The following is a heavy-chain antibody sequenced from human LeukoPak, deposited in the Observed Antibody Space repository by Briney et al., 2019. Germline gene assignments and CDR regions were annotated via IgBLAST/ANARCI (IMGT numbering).Heavy chain of an antibody. D-gene: IGHD3-10*01. CDR2: INPNSGGT. V-gene: IGHV1-2*02. CDR1: GYTFTGYY. CDR3: ARDHGEWGTTLDY. J-gene: IGHJ4*02. Sequence: ASVKVSCKASGYTFTGYYMHWVRQAPGQGLEWMGWINPNSGGTNYAQKFQGRVTMTRDTSISTAYMELSRLRSDDTAVYYCARDHGEWGTTLDYWGQGTLVTVSS.